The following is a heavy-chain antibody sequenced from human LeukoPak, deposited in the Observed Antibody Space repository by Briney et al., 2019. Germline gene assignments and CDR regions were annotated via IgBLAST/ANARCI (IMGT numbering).Heavy chain of an antibody. CDR1: GGTFSSYA. Sequence: SVKVSCKASGGTFSSYAISWVRQAPGQGLEWMGGIIPIFGTANYAQKFQGRVTITADESTSTAYMELSSLRSEDTAVYYCARATVDTAMVSPRSFDYWGQGTLVTVSS. CDR2: IIPIFGTA. CDR3: ARATVDTAMVSPRSFDY. J-gene: IGHJ4*02. V-gene: IGHV1-69*13. D-gene: IGHD5-18*01.